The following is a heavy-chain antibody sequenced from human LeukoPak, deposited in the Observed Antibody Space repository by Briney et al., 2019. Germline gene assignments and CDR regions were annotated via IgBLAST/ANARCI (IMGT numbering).Heavy chain of an antibody. CDR3: AREVYYGSGSYLDY. D-gene: IGHD3-10*01. Sequence: SETLSLTCTVSGGSISSYYWSWIRQPPGKGLEWIGYIYYSGGTNYNPSLKSRVTISVDTSKNQFSLKLSSVTAADTAVYYCAREVYYGSGSYLDYWGQGTLVTVSS. CDR2: IYYSGGT. CDR1: GGSISSYY. J-gene: IGHJ4*02. V-gene: IGHV4-59*01.